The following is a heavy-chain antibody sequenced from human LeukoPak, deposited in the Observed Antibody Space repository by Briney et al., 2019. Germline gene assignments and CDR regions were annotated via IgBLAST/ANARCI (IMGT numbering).Heavy chain of an antibody. CDR3: AGDTHSSSWYDH. J-gene: IGHJ5*02. D-gene: IGHD6-13*01. CDR1: GFTFSSYG. V-gene: IGHV3-NL1*01. CDR2: IYSDGNT. Sequence: PGGSLRLSCAASGFTFSSYGMHWVRQAPGKGLEWVSSIYSDGNTYYADSVKGRFTISRDSSRNTLYLQMNSLRVEDSAVYYCAGDTHSSSWYDHWGQGTLVTVSS.